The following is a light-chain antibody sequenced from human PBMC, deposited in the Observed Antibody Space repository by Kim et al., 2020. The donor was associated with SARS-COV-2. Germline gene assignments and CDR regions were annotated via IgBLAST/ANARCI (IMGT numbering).Light chain of an antibody. CDR2: DTR. J-gene: IGLJ3*02. Sequence: PRRSVPLPCASSTGAVPIDHYPSWFQHKPGQAPRTLIYDTRNKPSSTPARFSGSLLGGKAALTLSGAQPEDEADYYCLLSYSGVRVFGGGTQLTVL. CDR3: LLSYSGVRV. CDR1: TGAVPIDHY. V-gene: IGLV7-46*01.